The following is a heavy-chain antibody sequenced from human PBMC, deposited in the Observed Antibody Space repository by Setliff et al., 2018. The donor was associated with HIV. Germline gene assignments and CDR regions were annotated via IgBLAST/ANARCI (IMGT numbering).Heavy chain of an antibody. V-gene: IGHV1-3*01. CDR1: GYTFSTNA. J-gene: IGHJ4*02. CDR2: INAGDDNT. D-gene: IGHD6-19*01. CDR3: ARGSCSGCYLSDY. Sequence: GASVKVSCKASGYTFSTNAIHWVRQAPGQRLEWMGYINAGDDNTRYSQKFQGRVTITRDTSANTAYMELSSLRSEDTAVYYCARGSCSGCYLSDYWGLGTLVTV.